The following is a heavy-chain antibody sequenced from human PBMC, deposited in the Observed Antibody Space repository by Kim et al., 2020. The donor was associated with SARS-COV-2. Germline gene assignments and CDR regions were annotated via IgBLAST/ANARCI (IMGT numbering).Heavy chain of an antibody. J-gene: IGHJ4*02. V-gene: IGHV3-30*04. D-gene: IGHD3-22*01. CDR1: GFTFSGYA. CDR2: VSYDGNNK. CDR3: ARDRRYYDTSGLFDY. Sequence: GGSLRLSCSASGFTFSGYALHWVRQAPGKGLEWVALVSYDGNNKYYADSVRGRFTVSRDNSKNTLYLQMNSLRPEDTALYYCARDRRYYDTSGLFDYWGQGTLVTVSS.